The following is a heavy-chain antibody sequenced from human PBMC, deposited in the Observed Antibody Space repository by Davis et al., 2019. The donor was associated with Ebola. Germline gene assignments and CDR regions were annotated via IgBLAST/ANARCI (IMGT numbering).Heavy chain of an antibody. CDR2: ISYEGSSK. J-gene: IGHJ4*02. CDR3: ARGSGWYTEYYFDY. CDR1: GFTFNSYA. Sequence: GGSLRLSCAASGFTFNSYAMFWVRQAPGKGLEWVTSISYEGSSKNYADSVKGRFTVSRDNSRNTLYLQMNTLRDVDTAVYYCARGSGWYTEYYFDYWGQGIMVTVSS. V-gene: IGHV3-30-3*01. D-gene: IGHD6-19*01.